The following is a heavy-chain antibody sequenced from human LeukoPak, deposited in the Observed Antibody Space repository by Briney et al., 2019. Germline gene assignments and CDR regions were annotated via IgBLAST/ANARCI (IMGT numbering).Heavy chain of an antibody. CDR3: APSEGYYYDSSGQIDY. V-gene: IGHV3-74*01. CDR2: INSDGSST. J-gene: IGHJ4*02. Sequence: PGGSLRLSXAASGFTFSSYWMHWVRQAPGKGLVWVSRINSDGSSTSYADSVKGRFTISRDNAKNTLYLQMNSLRAEDTAVYYCAPSEGYYYDSSGQIDYWGQGTLVTVSS. D-gene: IGHD3-22*01. CDR1: GFTFSSYW.